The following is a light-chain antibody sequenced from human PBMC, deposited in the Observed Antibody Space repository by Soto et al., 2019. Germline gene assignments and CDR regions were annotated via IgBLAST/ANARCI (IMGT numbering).Light chain of an antibody. CDR2: GAS. CDR1: QSVSSN. J-gene: IGKJ2*01. V-gene: IGKV3-15*01. CDR3: QQYNNWPRT. Sequence: EIVMTQSPATLSVSPGERATLSCRASQSVSSNLAWYQQKPGQAPRLLIYGASTRATGIPARFSGDGSGTEFSLTISSLQSEDFAVYYCQQYNNWPRTFGQGTKLEMK.